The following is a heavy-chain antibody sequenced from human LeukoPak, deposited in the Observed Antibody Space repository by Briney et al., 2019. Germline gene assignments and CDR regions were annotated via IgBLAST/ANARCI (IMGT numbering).Heavy chain of an antibody. D-gene: IGHD3-9*01. CDR2: IRYDGSNK. V-gene: IGHV3-30*02. Sequence: PGGSLRLSCAASGFTFSSYGMHWVRQAPGKRLEWVAFIRYDGSNKYYADPVKGRFTISRDNSKNTLYLQMNSLRAEDTAVYYCAKVGYDILTGYYGLDYWGQGTLVTVSS. CDR1: GFTFSSYG. J-gene: IGHJ4*02. CDR3: AKVGYDILTGYYGLDY.